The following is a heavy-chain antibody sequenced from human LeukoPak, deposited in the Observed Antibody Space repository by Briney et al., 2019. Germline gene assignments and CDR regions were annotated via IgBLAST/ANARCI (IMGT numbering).Heavy chain of an antibody. CDR3: ARGITIFGVAYDY. J-gene: IGHJ4*02. Sequence: PSETLCLTCTASGVSISSYDWSWIRQPAGKGLEWVGRIYSSGSTNYNPSLKSRVTISVDKSKNQFSLKLSSVTAADTAVYYCARGITIFGVAYDYWGQGTLVTVSS. CDR1: GVSISSYD. CDR2: IYSSGST. V-gene: IGHV4-4*07. D-gene: IGHD3-3*01.